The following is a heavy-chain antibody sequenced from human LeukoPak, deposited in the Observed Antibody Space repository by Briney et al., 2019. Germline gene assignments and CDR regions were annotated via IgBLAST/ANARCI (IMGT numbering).Heavy chain of an antibody. CDR3: ARDIAAGANWFDP. V-gene: IGHV1-2*04. CDR2: INPNSGGT. D-gene: IGHD6-13*01. J-gene: IGHJ5*02. CDR1: GYTFTGYY. Sequence: GASVKVSCKASGYTFTGYYMHCVRQAPGLGLEWMGWINPNSGGTNYAQKFQGWVTMTRDTSISTAYMELSRLRSDDTAVYYCARDIAAGANWFDPWGQGTLVTVSS.